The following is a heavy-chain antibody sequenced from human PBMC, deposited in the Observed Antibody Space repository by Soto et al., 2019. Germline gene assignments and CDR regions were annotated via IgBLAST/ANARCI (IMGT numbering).Heavy chain of an antibody. CDR1: GFTFRSYE. V-gene: IGHV3-48*03. Sequence: GGSLRLSCAASGFTFRSYEMNWVRQAPGKGLEWVSYIGSDGTTIYYADSVKGRFTISRDNTKKSLYLQMNSLRAEDTALYYCARSWNEYFEYWGQGTPVTVPQ. D-gene: IGHD1-1*01. J-gene: IGHJ4*02. CDR2: IGSDGTTI. CDR3: ARSWNEYFEY.